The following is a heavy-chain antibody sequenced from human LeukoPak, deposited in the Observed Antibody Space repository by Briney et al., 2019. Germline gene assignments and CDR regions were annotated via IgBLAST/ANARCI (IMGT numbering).Heavy chain of an antibody. V-gene: IGHV3-33*06. CDR3: AKAYLAYPPLVASSTPWFDP. Sequence: PGGSLRLSCAASGFTFSNYDMNWVRQAPGKGLEWVAVIWYDGSNKYYADSVKGRFTISRDNSKNTLYLQMNSLRAEDTAVYYCAKAYLAYPPLVASSTPWFDPWGQGTLVTVSS. J-gene: IGHJ5*02. D-gene: IGHD6-13*01. CDR1: GFTFSNYD. CDR2: IWYDGSNK.